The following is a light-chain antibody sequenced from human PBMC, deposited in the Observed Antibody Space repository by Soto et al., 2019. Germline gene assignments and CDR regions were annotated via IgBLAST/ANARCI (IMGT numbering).Light chain of an antibody. Sequence: EIVLTQSPATLSLSPGERATLSCRASQSVSSYLAWYQQKPGQAPRPLIYDPSHRATGIPAGFSGSASGTDFSLTISSLEPEVFAVYYCQQRSTWLTFGGGTKVEI. CDR2: DPS. CDR1: QSVSSY. J-gene: IGKJ4*01. V-gene: IGKV3-11*01. CDR3: QQRSTWLT.